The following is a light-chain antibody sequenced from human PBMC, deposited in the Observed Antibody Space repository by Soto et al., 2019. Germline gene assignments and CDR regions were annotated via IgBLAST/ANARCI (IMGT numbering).Light chain of an antibody. V-gene: IGLV2-18*01. J-gene: IGLJ1*01. Sequence: QSVLTQPPSVSGSPGQSVTISCTGTSSDFGSYNRVSWYQRPPGTGPKLMIYEVSNRPSGVPDRFSGSKSGNTASLTISGLQAEDDAEYYCSLYTSDRTYVFGTGTKVTVL. CDR1: SSDFGSYNR. CDR3: SLYTSDRTYV. CDR2: EVS.